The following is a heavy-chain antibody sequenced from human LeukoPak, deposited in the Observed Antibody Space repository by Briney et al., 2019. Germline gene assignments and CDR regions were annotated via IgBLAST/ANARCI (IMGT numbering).Heavy chain of an antibody. CDR2: IRYDGSNK. V-gene: IGHV3-30*02. J-gene: IGHJ4*02. CDR1: GFTFSSYG. D-gene: IGHD3-9*01. CDR3: AKDRSDILTGYLDY. Sequence: GGSLRLSCAASGFTFSSYGMHWVRQAPGKGLEWVAFIRYDGSNKYYADSVKGRFTISRDNSKNTLYLQMNSLRAEDTAVYYCAKDRSDILTGYLDYWGQGTLVTVSS.